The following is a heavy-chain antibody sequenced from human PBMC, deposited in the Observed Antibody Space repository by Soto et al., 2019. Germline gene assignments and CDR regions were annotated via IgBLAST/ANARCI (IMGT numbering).Heavy chain of an antibody. D-gene: IGHD6-13*01. CDR2: IIPIFGTA. Sequence: ASVKVSCKASGGTFSSYAISWVRQAPGQGLEWMGGIIPIFGTANYAQKFQGRVSITADESTSTAYMELSSLRSEDTAVYYCARGTPNQAAAGTYDYSDYWGQGTLVTVSS. CDR3: ARGTPNQAAAGTYDYSDY. J-gene: IGHJ4*02. CDR1: GGTFSSYA. V-gene: IGHV1-69*13.